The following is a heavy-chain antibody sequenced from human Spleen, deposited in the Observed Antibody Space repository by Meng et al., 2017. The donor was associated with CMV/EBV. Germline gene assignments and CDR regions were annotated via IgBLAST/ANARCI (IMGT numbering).Heavy chain of an antibody. D-gene: IGHD5-18*01. CDR2: IHYRGST. V-gene: IGHV4-31*02. J-gene: IGHJ4*02. CDR3: ARQGYSYGLELDS. Sequence: VSGAAISSGGYYWGWVRQRPGKGLEWIGYIHYRGSTSYNPSLKSRLTMSVDSSKNQFSLRLNSVTAADTAVFYCARQGYSYGLELDSWGQGALVTVSS. CDR1: GAAISSGGYY.